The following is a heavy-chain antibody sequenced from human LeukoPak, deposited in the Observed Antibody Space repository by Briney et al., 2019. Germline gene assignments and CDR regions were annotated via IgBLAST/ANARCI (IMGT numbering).Heavy chain of an antibody. V-gene: IGHV3-21*04. J-gene: IGHJ4*02. CDR2: ISGSSKSI. Sequence: GGSLRLSCTASGFSFTTYGMNWVRQAPGKGLEWVSSISGSSKSIDFADSVKGRFAISRDNSKNTLYLQMNSLRAEDTAVYYCAKNPVVPATPTWGQGTLVTVSS. D-gene: IGHD2-15*01. CDR1: GFSFTTYG. CDR3: AKNPVVPATPT.